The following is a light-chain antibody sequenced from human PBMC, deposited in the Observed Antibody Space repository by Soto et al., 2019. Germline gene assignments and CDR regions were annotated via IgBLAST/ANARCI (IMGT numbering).Light chain of an antibody. Sequence: DIVMTQSPLSLPVTPGEPASISCRSSQSLLHSNGYKYLDWYVQKPGQPPQLLVSSGSSRASGDPDRFGGSGSCTDFTLKISRVGAEDVGVDYCMQGLQTPYTVGQGTKLEI. CDR1: QSLLHSNGYKY. CDR2: SGS. CDR3: MQGLQTPYT. J-gene: IGKJ2*01. V-gene: IGKV2-28*01.